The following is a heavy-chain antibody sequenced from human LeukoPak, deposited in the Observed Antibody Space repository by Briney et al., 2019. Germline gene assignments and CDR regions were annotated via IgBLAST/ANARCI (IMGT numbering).Heavy chain of an antibody. CDR3: ARHSYNYYGLDV. CDR1: GGSISPYY. CDR2: IYYSGTT. V-gene: IGHV4-59*08. J-gene: IGHJ6*02. Sequence: ETLSLTCTVPGGSISPYYWSWIRQPPGKRLEWIGYIYYSGTTNYNPSLKSRVTMSVDTSNNHLSLRLTSVTAADTALYYCARHSYNYYGLDVWGQGTTITVSS.